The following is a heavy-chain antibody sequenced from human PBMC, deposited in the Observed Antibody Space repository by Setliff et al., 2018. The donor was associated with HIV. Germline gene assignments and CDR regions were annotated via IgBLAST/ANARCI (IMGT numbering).Heavy chain of an antibody. CDR3: TRFDY. CDR2: TSFDGNNQ. Sequence: GGSLRLSCAASGFIFSTYWMSWVRQAPGKGLEWVALTSFDGNNQYYADSVKGRFAISRDTSTNTVYLQMNSLRGDDTAVYYCTRFDYWGQGTLVTVSS. V-gene: IGHV3-30*03. J-gene: IGHJ4*02. CDR1: GFIFSTYW.